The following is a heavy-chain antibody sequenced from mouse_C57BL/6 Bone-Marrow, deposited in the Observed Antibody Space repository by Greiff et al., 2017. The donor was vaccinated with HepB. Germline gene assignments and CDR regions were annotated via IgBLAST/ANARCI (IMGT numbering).Heavy chain of an antibody. CDR1: GFTFSDYG. V-gene: IGHV5-17*01. D-gene: IGHD2-3*01. Sequence: EVQRVESGGGLVKPGGSLKLSCAASGFTFSDYGMHWVRQAPEQGLEWVAYISSGSSTNYYADTVKGRFTISRDNAKNTLFLQMTSLRSEDSAMYYCARGDGYYVWYFDVWGTGTTVTVSS. J-gene: IGHJ1*03. CDR2: ISSGSSTN. CDR3: ARGDGYYVWYFDV.